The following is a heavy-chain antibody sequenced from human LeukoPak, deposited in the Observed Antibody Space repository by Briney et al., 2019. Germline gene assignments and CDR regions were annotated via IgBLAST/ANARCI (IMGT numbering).Heavy chain of an antibody. Sequence: ASVKVSCKASGYTFTSYDINWVRQATGQGLEWMGWINPNSGGTNYAQKFQGRVTMTRGTSISTAYMELSRLRSDDTAVYYCVIAAAGTALDVWGKGTTVTISS. CDR3: VIAAAGTALDV. J-gene: IGHJ6*04. V-gene: IGHV1-2*02. CDR2: INPNSGGT. CDR1: GYTFTSYD. D-gene: IGHD6-13*01.